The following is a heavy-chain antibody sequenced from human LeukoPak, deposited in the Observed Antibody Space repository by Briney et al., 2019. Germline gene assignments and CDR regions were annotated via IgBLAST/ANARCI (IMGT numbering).Heavy chain of an antibody. CDR3: AKDDYGDSPH. Sequence: GGSLRLSCAASGFTFSSYAMSWVREAPGEGLEWVSAISGSGGSTYYADSVKGRFTISRDNSKNTLYLQMNSLRAEDTDVYYCAKDDYGDSPHWGQGTLVTVSS. CDR1: GFTFSSYA. CDR2: ISGSGGST. V-gene: IGHV3-23*01. D-gene: IGHD4-17*01. J-gene: IGHJ1*01.